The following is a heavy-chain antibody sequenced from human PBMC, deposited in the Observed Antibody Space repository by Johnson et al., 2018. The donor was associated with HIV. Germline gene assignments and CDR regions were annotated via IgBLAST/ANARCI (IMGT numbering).Heavy chain of an antibody. CDR1: GFTFDDYA. V-gene: IGHV3-9*01. CDR2: ISWNSGSI. D-gene: IGHD1-14*01. Sequence: EVQLVESGGGLVQPGRSLRLSCAASGFTFDDYAMHWVRQAPGKGLEWVSGISWNSGSIGYADSVKGRFTISRDNAKNSLYLQMNSLRAEDTALYYCARDHSGTRSPQDAFDIWGQGTMVTVSS. J-gene: IGHJ3*02. CDR3: ARDHSGTRSPQDAFDI.